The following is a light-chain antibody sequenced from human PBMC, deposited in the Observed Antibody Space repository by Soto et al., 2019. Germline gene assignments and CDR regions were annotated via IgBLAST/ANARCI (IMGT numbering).Light chain of an antibody. J-gene: IGLJ1*01. V-gene: IGLV2-8*01. Sequence: QSALTQPPSASGSPGQSVTISCTGTSSDVGDYNYVSWYQQHPSKAPKLMIYEVSKRPSGVPDRFSGSKSGNTASLTVSGLQAEDEADYYCSSYAGSNNYVFGTGTKVTVL. CDR1: SSDVGDYNY. CDR2: EVS. CDR3: SSYAGSNNYV.